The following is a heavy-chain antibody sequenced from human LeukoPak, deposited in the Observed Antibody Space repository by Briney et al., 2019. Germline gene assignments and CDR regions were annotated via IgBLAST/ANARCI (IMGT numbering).Heavy chain of an antibody. Sequence: PGGSLRLSCAASGFTFSSYGMHWVRQAPGKGLEWVAVISHDGSNKYYADSVKGRFTISRDNSKNTLYLQMNSLRAEDTAVYYCARAHSGSYYALYYFDYWGQGTLVTVSS. CDR2: ISHDGSNK. CDR3: ARAHSGSYYALYYFDY. V-gene: IGHV3-30*03. D-gene: IGHD1-26*01. CDR1: GFTFSSYG. J-gene: IGHJ4*02.